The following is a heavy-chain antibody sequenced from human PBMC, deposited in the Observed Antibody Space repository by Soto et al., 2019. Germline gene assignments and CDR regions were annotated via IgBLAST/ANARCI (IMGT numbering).Heavy chain of an antibody. CDR3: AAPRDQYGSGISWFTYGMDV. D-gene: IGHD3-10*01. Sequence: GSLRLSCLASGFTFSDYAMTWVRHVPGRGLEWVSSLNGAGGSTYYADSVRGRFTISRDNSQNTLFLQMNRLTVDDTAIYYCAAPRDQYGSGISWFTYGMDVWGQGTTVTVSS. V-gene: IGHV3-23*01. CDR2: LNGAGGST. CDR1: GFTFSDYA. J-gene: IGHJ6*02.